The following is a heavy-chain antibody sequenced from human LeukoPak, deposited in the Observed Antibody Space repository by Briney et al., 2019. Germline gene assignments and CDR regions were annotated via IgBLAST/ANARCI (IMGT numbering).Heavy chain of an antibody. J-gene: IGHJ6*03. Sequence: GGSLRLSCAASGFTFSSYAMHWVRQAPGKGLEWVAVISYDGSNKYYADSVKGRFTISRDNSKNTLYLQMNSLRAEDTAVYYCAGAPRKGYYYYYYMDVWGKGTTVTVSS. CDR2: ISYDGSNK. V-gene: IGHV3-30*04. CDR1: GFTFSSYA. CDR3: AGAPRKGYYYYYYMDV.